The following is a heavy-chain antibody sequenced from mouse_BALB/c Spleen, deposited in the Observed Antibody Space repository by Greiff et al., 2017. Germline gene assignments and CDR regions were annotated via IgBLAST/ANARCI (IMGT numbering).Heavy chain of an antibody. V-gene: IGHV5-6-3*01. J-gene: IGHJ4*01. CDR1: GFTFSSYG. Sequence: VQLKESGGGLVQPGGSLKLSCAASGFTFSSYGMSWVRQTPDKRLELVATINSNGGSTYYPDSVKGRFTISRDNAKNTLYLQMSSLKSEDTAMYYCARDALYYAMDYWGQGTSVTVSS. CDR2: INSNGGST. CDR3: ARDALYYAMDY.